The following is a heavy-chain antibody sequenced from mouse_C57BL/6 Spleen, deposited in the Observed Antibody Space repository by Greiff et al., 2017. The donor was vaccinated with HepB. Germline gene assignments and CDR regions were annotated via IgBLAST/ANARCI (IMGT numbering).Heavy chain of an antibody. V-gene: IGHV6-3*01. CDR2: IRLKSDNYAT. Sequence: EVKLVESGGGLVQPGGSMKLSCVASGFTFSNYWMNWVRQSPEKGLEWVAQIRLKSDNYATHYAESVKGRFTISREDSKSSVYLQMNNLRAEDTGIYYCTGLYDYDGYYYAMDYWGQGTSVTVSS. CDR3: TGLYDYDGYYYAMDY. CDR1: GFTFSNYW. J-gene: IGHJ4*01. D-gene: IGHD2-4*01.